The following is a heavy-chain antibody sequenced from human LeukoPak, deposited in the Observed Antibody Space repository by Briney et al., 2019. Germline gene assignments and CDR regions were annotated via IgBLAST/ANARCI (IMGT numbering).Heavy chain of an antibody. CDR1: GGSISSYY. CDR3: ATSNADYSRISRYYYYMDV. Sequence: SETLSLTCTVSGGSISSYYWSWIRQPPGKGLDWIGYIYTSGSTNYNPSLKSRVTISVDTSKNQFSLKLSSVTAADTAVYYCATSNADYSRISRYYYYMDVWGKGTTVTVSS. CDR2: IYTSGST. V-gene: IGHV4-4*09. D-gene: IGHD4-11*01. J-gene: IGHJ6*03.